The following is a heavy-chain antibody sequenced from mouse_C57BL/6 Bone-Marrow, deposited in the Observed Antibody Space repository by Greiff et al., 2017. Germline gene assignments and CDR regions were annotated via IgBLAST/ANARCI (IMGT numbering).Heavy chain of an antibody. CDR3: ARFDYDV. D-gene: IGHD2-4*01. J-gene: IGHJ2*01. V-gene: IGHV1-50*01. CDR1: GYTFTSYW. Sequence: VQLQQPGAELVKPGASVKLSCKASGYTFTSYWMQWVKQRPGQGLEWIGEIDPSDSYTNYNQKFKGKATLTVDTSSSTAYMQLSSLTSEDSAVYYCARFDYDVWGQGTTLTVSS. CDR2: IDPSDSYT.